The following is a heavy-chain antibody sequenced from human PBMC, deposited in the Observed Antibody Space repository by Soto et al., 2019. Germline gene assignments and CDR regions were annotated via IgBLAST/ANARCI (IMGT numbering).Heavy chain of an antibody. D-gene: IGHD3-10*01. J-gene: IGHJ5*02. V-gene: IGHV3-53*02. Sequence: EVQLVETGGGLIQPGGSLRLSCAASGFTVSSNYMSWVRQAPGKGLEWVSVIYSGGSTYYADSVKGRFTISRDNSKNTLYLQMNSLRAEDTAVYYCASNSEFGSRFHETWGQGTLVTVSS. CDR2: IYSGGST. CDR3: ASNSEFGSRFHET. CDR1: GFTVSSNY.